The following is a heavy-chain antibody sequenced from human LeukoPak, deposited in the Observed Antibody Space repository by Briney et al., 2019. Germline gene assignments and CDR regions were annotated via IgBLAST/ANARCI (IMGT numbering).Heavy chain of an antibody. CDR3: ARGAGDLIGDYFDY. D-gene: IGHD3-10*01. J-gene: IGHJ4*02. CDR1: GGSMSYYY. Sequence: SETLSLTCTVPGGSMSYYYWGWIRQPPGKGLEWIGYIHDSGSIFYNPSLKSRLTISLATSKKKFSLSLRSVTAADTAVYYCARGAGDLIGDYFDYWGQGTLVSVSS. V-gene: IGHV4-59*01. CDR2: IHDSGSI.